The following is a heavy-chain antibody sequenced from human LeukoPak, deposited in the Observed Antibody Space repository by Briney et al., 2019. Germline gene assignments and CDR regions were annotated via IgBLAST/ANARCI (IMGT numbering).Heavy chain of an antibody. Sequence: VASVKVSCKASGYTFTSYAMHWVRQAPGQRLERMGWINAGNGNTKYSQKFQGRVTMTRNTSISTAYMELSSLRSEDTAVYYCARDYGGNDYNWFDPWGQGTLVTVSS. CDR1: GYTFTSYA. D-gene: IGHD4-23*01. CDR3: ARDYGGNDYNWFDP. V-gene: IGHV1-3*01. CDR2: INAGNGNT. J-gene: IGHJ5*02.